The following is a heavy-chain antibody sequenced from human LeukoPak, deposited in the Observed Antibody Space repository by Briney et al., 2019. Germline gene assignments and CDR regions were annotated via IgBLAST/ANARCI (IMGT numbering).Heavy chain of an antibody. D-gene: IGHD2-2*01. V-gene: IGHV3-23*01. CDR2: ISGSGGNT. J-gene: IGHJ4*02. CDR1: GFTFSNYD. CDR3: AKDPRWVVVVPGWYFDY. Sequence: GGSLRLSCAASGFTFSNYDMSWVRQAPGKGLEWVSAISGSGGNTYYADSVKGRFTISRDNSKNTLYLQMNSLRAEDTAVYYCAKDPRWVVVVPGWYFDYWGQGTLVTVSS.